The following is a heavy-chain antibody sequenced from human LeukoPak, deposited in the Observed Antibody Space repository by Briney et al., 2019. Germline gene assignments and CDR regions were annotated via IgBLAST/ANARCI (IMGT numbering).Heavy chain of an antibody. CDR3: ARDVGVAAAGTAPNWFDP. J-gene: IGHJ5*02. V-gene: IGHV3-7*01. CDR1: GFTFSSYW. D-gene: IGHD6-13*01. CDR2: IKQDGSEK. Sequence: GGSLRLSCAASGFTFSSYWMSWVRQAPGKGLEWVANIKQDGSEKYYVDSVKGRFTISRDNAKNSLYLQMNSLRAEDTAVYYCARDVGVAAAGTAPNWFDPWGQGTLVTVSS.